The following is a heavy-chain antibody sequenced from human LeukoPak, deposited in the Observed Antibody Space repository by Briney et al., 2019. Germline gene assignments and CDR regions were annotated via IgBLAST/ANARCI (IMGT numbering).Heavy chain of an antibody. CDR2: IYNSGST. V-gene: IGHV4-59*01. D-gene: IGHD3-22*01. CDR3: ATSSHDLLDTDY. Sequence: PSETLSLTCTVPRGSISSYYWGWIRQPPGKGLEWIGYIYNSGSTNYNPSLRSRVTISVDTSKKQFSLKLSSVTAADTAVYYCATSSHDLLDTDYWGQGTLVTVSS. J-gene: IGHJ4*02. CDR1: RGSISSYY.